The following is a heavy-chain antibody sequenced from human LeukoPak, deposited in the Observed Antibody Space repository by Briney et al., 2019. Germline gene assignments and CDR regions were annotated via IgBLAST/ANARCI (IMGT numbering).Heavy chain of an antibody. CDR1: GLTFSNFA. V-gene: IGHV3-23*01. CDR3: ATVLHTSMTTWAAFDT. CDR2: LSASGGGT. D-gene: IGHD5-18*01. Sequence: GGSLRLSCAASGLTFSNFAMTWVRQTPGKGLGWVSALSASGGGTFYAPSVKGRFTISRDNSKNTVSLQMNSLRAEDTALYYCATVLHTSMTTWAAFDTWGQGTMVTVSS. J-gene: IGHJ3*02.